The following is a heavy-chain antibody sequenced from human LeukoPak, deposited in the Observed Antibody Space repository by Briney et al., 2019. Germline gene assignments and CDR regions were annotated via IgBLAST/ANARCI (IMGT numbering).Heavy chain of an antibody. J-gene: IGHJ4*02. CDR2: TSSDLNVK. D-gene: IGHD3-10*01. Sequence: GGSLRLSCAASGFTFSSYAMHWVRQAPGKGLEWVAVTSSDLNVKLYADSVKGRFAISRDNSRSTLYLQMNSLRPEDTAIYYCAREGYYGSGSPPSLYFDYWGQGTLVTVSS. V-gene: IGHV3-30*09. CDR1: GFTFSSYA. CDR3: AREGYYGSGSPPSLYFDY.